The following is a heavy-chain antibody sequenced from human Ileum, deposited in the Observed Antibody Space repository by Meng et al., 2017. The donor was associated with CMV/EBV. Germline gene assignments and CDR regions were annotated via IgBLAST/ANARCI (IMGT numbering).Heavy chain of an antibody. Sequence: GPRPQWMGIIAPNGGPPKWSHNSQGTFTMTTDKSTNTVYMELSSLRSEDTAVYYCARQDYNWFDPWGQGTLVTVSA. J-gene: IGHJ5*02. CDR3: ARQDYNWFDP. V-gene: IGHV1-46*01. D-gene: IGHD3/OR15-3a*01. CDR2: IAPNGGPP.